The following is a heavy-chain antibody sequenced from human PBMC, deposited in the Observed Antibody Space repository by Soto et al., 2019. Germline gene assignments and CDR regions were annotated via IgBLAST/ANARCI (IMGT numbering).Heavy chain of an antibody. CDR2: ITSTDNI. CDR3: AKDDGRYDF. V-gene: IGHV3-23*01. CDR1: GFTFSSYA. J-gene: IGHJ4*02. Sequence: GGSLRLSCAASGFTFSSYALSWVRQAPGKGLEWVSLITSTDNIYYADSVKGRFTISRDNSKSMLYPQMNSLRAEDTAVYYCAKDDGRYDFWGQGTLVTVSS. D-gene: IGHD1-26*01.